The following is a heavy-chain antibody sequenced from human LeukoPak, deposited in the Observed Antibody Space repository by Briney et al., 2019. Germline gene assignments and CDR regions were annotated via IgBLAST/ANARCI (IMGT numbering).Heavy chain of an antibody. Sequence: GGSLRLSCAASGFTFDDYGMSWVRQAPGKGLEWVSGINCNGGSTGYADSVKGRFTISRDNAKNSLYLQMDSLRAEDTALYHCARDRYYGSGSYRRTHNWFDPWGQGTLVTVSS. D-gene: IGHD3-10*01. CDR3: ARDRYYGSGSYRRTHNWFDP. CDR2: INCNGGST. CDR1: GFTFDDYG. V-gene: IGHV3-20*01. J-gene: IGHJ5*02.